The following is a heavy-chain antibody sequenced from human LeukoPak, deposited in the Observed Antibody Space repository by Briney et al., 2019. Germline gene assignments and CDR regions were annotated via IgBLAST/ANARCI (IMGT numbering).Heavy chain of an antibody. J-gene: IGHJ5*02. V-gene: IGHV4-59*01. CDR2: IFYSGST. D-gene: IGHD6-19*01. CDR3: ARGSYTSGGNTFKFDP. CDR1: GGSISSYF. Sequence: SETLSLTCTVSGGSISSYFWSWIWQFPGEGLEWIGYIFYSGSTNYNPSLKSRVSMSVDTSKNQFSLKLSSVTAADTAVYYCARGSYTSGGNTFKFDPWGQGTLVTVSS.